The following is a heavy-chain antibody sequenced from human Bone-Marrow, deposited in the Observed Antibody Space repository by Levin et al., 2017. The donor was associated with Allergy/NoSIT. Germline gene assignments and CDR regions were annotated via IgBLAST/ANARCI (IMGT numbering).Heavy chain of an antibody. V-gene: IGHV4-59*01. Sequence: ETLSLTCSVSGDSISSYYWSWIRQPPGKGLESIGYIHFSGRRNYNPSLKSRVTISIDTSKNQFSLKLSSVTAADTAIYYCARYYCTGASCYTTNWYDLWGQGTQVTVSS. CDR3: ARYYCTGASCYTTNWYDL. CDR2: IHFSGRR. CDR1: GDSISSYY. D-gene: IGHD2-8*02. J-gene: IGHJ5*02.